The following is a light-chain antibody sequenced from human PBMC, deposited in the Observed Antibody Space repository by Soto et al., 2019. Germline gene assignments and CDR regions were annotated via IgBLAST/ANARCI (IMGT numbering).Light chain of an antibody. Sequence: DIVMTQSPATLSVSPGERATLSCRASQNIKSNLAWYQQKPGQAPRLLIYGPYSRATGIPARFSGSGSGTEFTLTISSLQSEDLAVYYCQQYNNWPLTFGGGTKLEIK. V-gene: IGKV3-15*01. CDR1: QNIKSN. J-gene: IGKJ4*01. CDR3: QQYNNWPLT. CDR2: GPY.